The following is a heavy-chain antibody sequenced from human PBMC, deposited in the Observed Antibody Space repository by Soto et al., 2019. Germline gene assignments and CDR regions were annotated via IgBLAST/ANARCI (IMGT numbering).Heavy chain of an antibody. J-gene: IGHJ3*02. Sequence: PGGSLRLSCAALGLTITGKKYMSWVRQAPGRGLEWVSALYDVDGTYYADSVKGRCTISRDSSKTIVFLQMTNLGPDDMAVYYCATWLLREHAYDIWGLGTTVTVSS. CDR1: GLTITGKKY. V-gene: IGHV3-53*01. D-gene: IGHD2-15*01. CDR3: ATWLLREHAYDI. CDR2: LYDVDGT.